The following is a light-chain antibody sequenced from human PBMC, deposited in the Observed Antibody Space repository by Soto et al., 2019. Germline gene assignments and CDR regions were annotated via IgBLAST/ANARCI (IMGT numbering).Light chain of an antibody. CDR2: GNS. V-gene: IGLV1-40*01. J-gene: IGLJ7*01. Sequence: QSVLTQPPSVSGAPGQRVTISCTGSSSNIGAGYDVHWYQELPGTAPKLLIYGNSNRPSGVPDRFSGSKSGTSASLAITGLQAGDEADYYCQSYDSSLSGYAVFGGCTQLTVL. CDR3: QSYDSSLSGYAV. CDR1: SSNIGAGYD.